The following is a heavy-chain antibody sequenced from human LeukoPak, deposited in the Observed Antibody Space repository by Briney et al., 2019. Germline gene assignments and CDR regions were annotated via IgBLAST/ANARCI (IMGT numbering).Heavy chain of an antibody. Sequence: PSETLSLTCTVSGGSISGFYWSWIRQPPGKGLEWIGYISYTGATTYNPSLKSRVTISIDMSNNHFSLTLKSVTAADKAVYYCARDSGPWGVLDPWGQGTLVTVSS. CDR2: ISYTGAT. V-gene: IGHV4-59*01. CDR3: ARDSGPWGVLDP. D-gene: IGHD3-10*01. J-gene: IGHJ5*02. CDR1: GGSISGFY.